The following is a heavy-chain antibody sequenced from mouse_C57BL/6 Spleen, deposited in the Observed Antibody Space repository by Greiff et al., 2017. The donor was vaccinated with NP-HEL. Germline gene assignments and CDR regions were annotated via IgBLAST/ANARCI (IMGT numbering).Heavy chain of an antibody. CDR1: GYTFTSYG. CDR3: ARAAQATALAWFAY. V-gene: IGHV1-81*01. J-gene: IGHJ3*01. Sequence: VQLVESGAELARPGASVKLSCKASGYTFTSYGISWVKQRTGQGLEWIGEIYPRSGNTYYNEKFKGKATLTADKSSSTAYMELRSLTSEDSAVYFCARAAQATALAWFAYWGQRTLVTVSA. D-gene: IGHD3-2*02. CDR2: IYPRSGNT.